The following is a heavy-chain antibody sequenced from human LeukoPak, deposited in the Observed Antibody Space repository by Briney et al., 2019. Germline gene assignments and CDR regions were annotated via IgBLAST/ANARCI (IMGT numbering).Heavy chain of an antibody. D-gene: IGHD6-13*01. J-gene: IGHJ3*02. CDR1: GYSFSSYW. Sequence: GESLKISCKGSGYSFSSYWIGWVRQMPGKGLEWMGIIYPGDSATRYSPSFRGQVTISADKSISTAYLQWSSLKASDTAMYYCARRYSSSVGGAFDIWGQGTMVTVSS. CDR2: IYPGDSAT. V-gene: IGHV5-51*01. CDR3: ARRYSSSVGGAFDI.